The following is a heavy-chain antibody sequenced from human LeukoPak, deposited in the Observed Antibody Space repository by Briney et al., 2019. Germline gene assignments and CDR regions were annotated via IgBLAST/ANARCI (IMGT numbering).Heavy chain of an antibody. V-gene: IGHV4-34*01. CDR2: INHSGST. D-gene: IGHD5-18*01. CDR1: GGSFSGYY. J-gene: IGHJ6*02. Sequence: PSETLSLTCAVYGGSFSGYYWSWIRQPPGKGLEWIGEINHSGSTNYNPSLKSRVTISVDTSKNQFSLKLSSVTAADTAVYYCAGVLTSYGYNYYYYGMDVWGQGTTVTVSS. CDR3: AGVLTSYGYNYYYYGMDV.